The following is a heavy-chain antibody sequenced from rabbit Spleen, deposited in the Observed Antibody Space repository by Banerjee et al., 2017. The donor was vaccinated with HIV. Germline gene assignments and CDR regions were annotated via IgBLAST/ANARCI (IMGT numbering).Heavy chain of an antibody. D-gene: IGHD8-1*01. CDR3: ARDGAGGSYFAL. CDR2: IDPVFGIT. J-gene: IGHJ3*01. CDR1: GFTLSSYY. V-gene: IGHV1S7*01. Sequence: QLKESGGGLVQPGGSLKLSCKASGFTLSSYYMNWVRQAPGKGLEWIGYIDPVFGITYYANWVNGRFSISRENAQNTVFLQMTSLTAADTATYFCARDGAGGSYFALWCQGTLVTVS.